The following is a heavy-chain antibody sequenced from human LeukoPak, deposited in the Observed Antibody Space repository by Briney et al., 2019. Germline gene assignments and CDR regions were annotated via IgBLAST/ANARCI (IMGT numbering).Heavy chain of an antibody. CDR1: GGSISTSSYS. J-gene: IGHJ6*03. CDR3: ARDGNNYYYYMDV. D-gene: IGHD1-1*01. Sequence: PSETLSLTCTVSGGSISTSSYSWGWIRQPPGKGLEWIGSIYYSGSTYYNPSLKSRVTISVDTSKNQFSLKLTSMTAADTAVYYCARDGNNYYYYMDVWGKGTTVTVSS. V-gene: IGHV4-39*07. CDR2: IYYSGST.